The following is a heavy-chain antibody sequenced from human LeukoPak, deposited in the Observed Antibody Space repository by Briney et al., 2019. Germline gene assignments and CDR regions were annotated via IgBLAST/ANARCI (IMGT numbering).Heavy chain of an antibody. D-gene: IGHD3-10*01. CDR1: GFTFSNYA. Sequence: TGGSLRLSCTASGFTFSNYAMGWVRQAPGKGLEWVSGISGSADNTYYADSVKGRFTISRDNSKNTLYLQMNGLRVEDTAVYYCAKVSTLFMVRGASDYWGQGTLVTVSS. CDR2: ISGSADNT. J-gene: IGHJ4*02. CDR3: AKVSTLFMVRGASDY. V-gene: IGHV3-23*01.